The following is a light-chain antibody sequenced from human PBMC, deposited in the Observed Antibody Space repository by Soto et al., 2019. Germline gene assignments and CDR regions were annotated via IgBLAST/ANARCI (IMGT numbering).Light chain of an antibody. J-gene: IGLJ1*01. CDR3: GTWDSSLSVGV. CDR2: DNN. V-gene: IGLV1-51*01. CDR1: SSNIGNNY. Sequence: QSVLTQPPSVSAAPGQKVTISCSGSSSNIGNNYVSWYQQLPGTAPKLLIYDNNKRPSGIPDRFPGSKSGTSATLGITGLQTGDEADYYCGTWDSSLSVGVFGTGTKVTVL.